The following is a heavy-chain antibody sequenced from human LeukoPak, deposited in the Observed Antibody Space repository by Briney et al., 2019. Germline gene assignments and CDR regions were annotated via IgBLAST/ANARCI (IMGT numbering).Heavy chain of an antibody. Sequence: GGSLRLSCAASGFTFSSYWMSWVRQAPGKGLEWVANIKQDGSEKYYVDSVKGRFTISRDNSKNTLYLQMNSLRAEDTAVYYCARTLSPYYYGSGPPGEWGQGTLVTVSS. CDR3: ARTLSPYYYGSGPPGE. CDR2: IKQDGSEK. D-gene: IGHD3-10*01. J-gene: IGHJ4*02. V-gene: IGHV3-7*01. CDR1: GFTFSSYW.